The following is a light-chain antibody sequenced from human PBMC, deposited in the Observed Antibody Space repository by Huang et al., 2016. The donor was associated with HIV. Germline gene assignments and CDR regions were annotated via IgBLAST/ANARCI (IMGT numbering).Light chain of an antibody. Sequence: IVLTQSPASLSLSPGERATLSCRASQSVSHYLAWYQHKPGQPPRLLIYGASRRATDSPTRFNGTGSGTDFTLTSSSLETEDSAVYYCQESDTWPRLTLGGGTKVEIK. CDR1: QSVSHY. CDR3: QESDTWPRLT. V-gene: IGKV3-11*01. J-gene: IGKJ4*01. CDR2: GAS.